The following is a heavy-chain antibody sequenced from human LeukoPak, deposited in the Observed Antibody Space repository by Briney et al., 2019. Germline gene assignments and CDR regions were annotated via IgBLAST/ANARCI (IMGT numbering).Heavy chain of an antibody. Sequence: GGSLRLSCAASGFTFSSYSMNWVRQAPGKGLEWVSSISSSSSYIYYADSVKGRFTISRDNAKNSLYLQMNSLRAEDTAVYYCARDGEESYSSGWYPALLHYYYYGMDVWGQGTTVTVSS. D-gene: IGHD6-19*01. J-gene: IGHJ6*02. CDR1: GFTFSSYS. CDR2: ISSSSSYI. V-gene: IGHV3-21*01. CDR3: ARDGEESYSSGWYPALLHYYYYGMDV.